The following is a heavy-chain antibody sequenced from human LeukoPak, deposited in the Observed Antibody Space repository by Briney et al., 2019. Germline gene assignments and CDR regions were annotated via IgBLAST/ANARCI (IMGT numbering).Heavy chain of an antibody. CDR1: GYTFTGYY. Sequence: GASVKVSCKASGYTFTGYYMHWVRQAPGQGLEWMGRINPNSGGTNYAQKFQGRVTMTRDTSIGTAYMELSRLRSDDTAVYYCARDDSSGWSATYYFDYWGQGTLVTVSS. V-gene: IGHV1-2*06. J-gene: IGHJ4*02. CDR3: ARDDSSGWSATYYFDY. D-gene: IGHD6-19*01. CDR2: INPNSGGT.